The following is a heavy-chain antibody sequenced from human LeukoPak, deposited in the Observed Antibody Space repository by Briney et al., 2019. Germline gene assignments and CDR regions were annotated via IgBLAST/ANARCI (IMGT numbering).Heavy chain of an antibody. CDR3: ARGGQQMVRGWFDP. V-gene: IGHV4-34*01. J-gene: IGHJ5*02. Sequence: SETLSLTCAVYGGSFSGYYWSWIREPPGKGLEWIGEINHSGSTNYNPSLKSRVTISVDTSKNQFSLKLSSVTAADTAVYYCARGGQQMVRGWFDPWGQGTLVTVSS. D-gene: IGHD6-13*01. CDR2: INHSGST. CDR1: GGSFSGYY.